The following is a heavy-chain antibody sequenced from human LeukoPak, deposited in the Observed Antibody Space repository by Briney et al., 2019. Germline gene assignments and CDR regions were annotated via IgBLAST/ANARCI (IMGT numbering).Heavy chain of an antibody. CDR1: GFTFRTYS. V-gene: IGHV3-21*01. CDR3: ARTSRQYSSSWYGFDY. D-gene: IGHD6-13*01. CDR2: IDSSNSYI. Sequence: GGSLRLSCAASGFTFRTYSMNWVRQAPGKGLEWVSSIDSSNSYIYYADSVKGRFTISRDNAQNSLFLQMNSLRDEDTAVYYCARTSRQYSSSWYGFDYWGQGTLVTVSS. J-gene: IGHJ4*02.